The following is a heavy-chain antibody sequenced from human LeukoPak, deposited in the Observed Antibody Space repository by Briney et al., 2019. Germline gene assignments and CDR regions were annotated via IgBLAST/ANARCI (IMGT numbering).Heavy chain of an antibody. CDR3: ARNTVTKVPFDY. J-gene: IGHJ4*02. D-gene: IGHD4-17*01. CDR2: IYYSGST. CDR1: GGSISSSSYY. V-gene: IGHV4-39*07. Sequence: SETLSLTCTVSGGSISSSSYYWGWIRQPPGKGLEWIGSIYYSGSTYYNPSLKSRVTISVDTSKNQFSLKLSSVTAADTAVYYCARNTVTKVPFDYWGQGTLVTVSS.